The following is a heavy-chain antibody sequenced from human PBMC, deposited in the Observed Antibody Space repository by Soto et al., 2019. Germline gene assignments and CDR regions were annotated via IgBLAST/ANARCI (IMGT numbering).Heavy chain of an antibody. CDR3: ARLVAAGITYYFDS. V-gene: IGHV2-5*02. CDR1: AFSLSTSGVG. D-gene: IGHD2-21*01. CDR2: IYWDDDK. J-gene: IGHJ4*02. Sequence: QITLKESGPTLVKPTQPLTLTCTFSAFSLSTSGVGVGWIRQPPGKALEWLTFIYWDDDKRYSPSLKSRLTITKDTSKHQVVLTMTNMDPVDTATYYCARLVAAGITYYFDSWGQGTLVTVSS.